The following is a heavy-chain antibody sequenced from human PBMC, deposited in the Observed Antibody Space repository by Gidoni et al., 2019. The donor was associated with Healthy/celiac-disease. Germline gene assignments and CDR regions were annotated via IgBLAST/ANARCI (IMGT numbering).Heavy chain of an antibody. CDR2: INHSGST. J-gene: IGHJ4*02. V-gene: IGHV4-34*01. CDR3: ARESQDGSTGY. Sequence: QVQLQQWGAGLLKPSETLSLTCAVYGGSFSGYYWSWIRQPPGKGLEWIGEINHSGSTNYNPSLKSRVTISVDTSKNQFSLKLSSVTAADTAVYYCARESQDGSTGYWGQGTLVTVSS. D-gene: IGHD5-12*01. CDR1: GGSFSGYY.